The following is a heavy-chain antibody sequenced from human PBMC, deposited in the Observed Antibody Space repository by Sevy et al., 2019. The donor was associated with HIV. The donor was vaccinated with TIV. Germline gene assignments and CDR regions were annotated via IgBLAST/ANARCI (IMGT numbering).Heavy chain of an antibody. CDR3: GRDRPGPKHYMDV. J-gene: IGHJ6*03. Sequence: GGSLRLSCVASGFIFSTDWMHWVRQAPGKGLVWVSRIDTDGSDTSYADSVKGRFTISRDNAKNTLYLQMNSLRAEGTAVYYCGRDRPGPKHYMDVWGKGTTVTVSS. CDR2: IDTDGSDT. V-gene: IGHV3-74*01. CDR1: GFIFSTDW.